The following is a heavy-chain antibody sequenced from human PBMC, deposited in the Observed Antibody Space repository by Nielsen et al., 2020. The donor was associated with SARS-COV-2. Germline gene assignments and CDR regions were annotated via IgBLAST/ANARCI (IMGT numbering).Heavy chain of an antibody. CDR2: ISYDGSNK. J-gene: IGHJ4*02. CDR1: EFAFRSYA. D-gene: IGHD4-17*01. CDR3: AKANDYGDYTVFDY. V-gene: IGHV3-30-3*01. Sequence: GGSLRLSCAGSEFAFRSYAMHWVRQAPGKGLEWVAVISYDGSNKYYADSVKGRFTISRDNSKNTLYLQMNSLRAEDTALYYCAKANDYGDYTVFDYWGQGTLVTVSS.